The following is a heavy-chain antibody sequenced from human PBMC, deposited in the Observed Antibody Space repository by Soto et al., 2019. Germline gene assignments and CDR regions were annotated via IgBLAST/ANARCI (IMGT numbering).Heavy chain of an antibody. CDR2: VDSDGSGT. CDR3: ATVFAH. Sequence: EVQLVESGGGSVQPGGSLRLSCVASGITFSGYWMHWVRQVPGKGLVWVARVDSDGSGTSYADSVKGRFTISRDNAKNTIYLQMNSLRVENTAVYYCATVFAHWGQGIPVTVSS. V-gene: IGHV3-74*01. J-gene: IGHJ4*02. CDR1: GITFSGYW.